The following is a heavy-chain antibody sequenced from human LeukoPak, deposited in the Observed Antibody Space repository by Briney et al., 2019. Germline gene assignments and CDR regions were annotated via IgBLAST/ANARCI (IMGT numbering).Heavy chain of an antibody. CDR3: ASEIAAAGRSHFDY. CDR1: GGSISSSSYY. CDR2: IYYSGST. D-gene: IGHD6-13*01. Sequence: PSETLSLTCTVSGGSISSSSYYWGWIRQPPGKGLEWIGSIYYSGSTYYNPSLKSRVTISVDTSKNQFSLKLSSVTAADTAVYYCASEIAAAGRSHFDYWGQGTLVTVSS. V-gene: IGHV4-39*07. J-gene: IGHJ4*02.